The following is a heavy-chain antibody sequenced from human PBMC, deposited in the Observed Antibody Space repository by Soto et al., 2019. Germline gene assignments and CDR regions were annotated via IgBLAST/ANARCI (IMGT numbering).Heavy chain of an antibody. D-gene: IGHD3-16*01. Sequence: NPSETLSLTCTVSNGSISSGGYSWSWIRQTPGKGLEWIGYIYPTGKTYYNPSLKNRATLSIDTSQNQFSPQLTSVTAADTAVYYCARAPPGPAPRWGVWGHGTTVTVSS. CDR2: IYPTGKT. V-gene: IGHV4-30-2*01. CDR3: ARAPPGPAPRWGV. J-gene: IGHJ6*02. CDR1: NGSISSGGYS.